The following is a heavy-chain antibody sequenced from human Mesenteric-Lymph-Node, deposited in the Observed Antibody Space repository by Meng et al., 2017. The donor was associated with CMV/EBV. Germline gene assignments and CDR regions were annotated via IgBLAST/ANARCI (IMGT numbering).Heavy chain of an antibody. Sequence: ASVTVSCKASGYTFTGYYMHWVRQAPGQRLEWMGWINPNSDGTNYAQKFQGRVTMTRHTSISTAYMEPSSLRSDDTAVYYCARDSYGSTHLWLTRWFDYWGQETLVTVSS. D-gene: IGHD5-18*01. CDR1: GYTFTGYY. CDR3: ARDSYGSTHLWLTRWFDY. J-gene: IGHJ4*02. CDR2: INPNSDGT. V-gene: IGHV1-2*02.